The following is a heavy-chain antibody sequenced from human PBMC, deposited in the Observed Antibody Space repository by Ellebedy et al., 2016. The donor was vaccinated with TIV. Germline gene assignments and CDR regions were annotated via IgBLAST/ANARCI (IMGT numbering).Heavy chain of an antibody. V-gene: IGHV4-34*01. CDR2: INHNGGT. CDR1: GASFSDYY. Sequence: SETLSLTXAVFGASFSDYYWTWIRQPPGRGLEWIGEINHNGGTNYNPSLKSRVTISIDTSKNQFSLKLDSVTAADTAVYYCARLLGAPHLYFDSWGQGTLVTVSS. CDR3: ARLLGAPHLYFDS. J-gene: IGHJ4*02.